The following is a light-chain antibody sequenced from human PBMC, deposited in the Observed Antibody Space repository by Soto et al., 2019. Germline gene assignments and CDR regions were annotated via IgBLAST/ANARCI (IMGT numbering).Light chain of an antibody. CDR1: QSVSSY. CDR2: DAS. CDR3: QQRSNWPT. V-gene: IGKV3-11*01. Sequence: EIVLTQSPATLSLSPGERATLSCRASQSVSSYLAWYQQKPVQAPRLLIYDASNRATGIPARFSGSGSGTDFTLTISSLEPEDFEVYYCQQRSNWPTFGGGTKVEIK. J-gene: IGKJ4*01.